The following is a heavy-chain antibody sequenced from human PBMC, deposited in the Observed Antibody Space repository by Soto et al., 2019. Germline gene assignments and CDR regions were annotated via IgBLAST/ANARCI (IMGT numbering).Heavy chain of an antibody. D-gene: IGHD5-18*01. V-gene: IGHV5-51*01. CDR2: MYPGDSET. CDR3: ARGGYTYGVLYLDY. J-gene: IGHJ4*02. CDR1: GYFFTSYW. Sequence: GESLKISCKCTGYFFTSYWVAWVRQMPGKGLEWMGLMYPGDSETRYSPSFQGHVTISADKSVTTAYLQWSSLKASDTAIYYCARGGYTYGVLYLDYWGPGTLVTVSS.